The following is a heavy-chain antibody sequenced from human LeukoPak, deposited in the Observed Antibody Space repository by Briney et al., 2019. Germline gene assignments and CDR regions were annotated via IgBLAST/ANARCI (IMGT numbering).Heavy chain of an antibody. V-gene: IGHV1-69*05. CDR3: ARTPDYGENWFDP. CDR1: GGTFSSYA. J-gene: IGHJ5*02. Sequence: ASVKVSCKASGGTFSSYAIGWVRQAPGQGLEWMGRIFPIFGTANYAQKFQGRVTITTDESTSTAYMELSSLRSEDTAVYYCARTPDYGENWFDPWGQGTLVTVSS. CDR2: IFPIFGTA. D-gene: IGHD4-17*01.